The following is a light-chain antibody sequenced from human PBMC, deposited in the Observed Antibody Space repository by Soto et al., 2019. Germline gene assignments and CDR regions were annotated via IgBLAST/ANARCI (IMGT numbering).Light chain of an antibody. V-gene: IGKV1-5*03. J-gene: IGKJ1*01. CDR3: QPDFDYYRT. CDR2: KSS. Sequence: DIQMTQSPSTLSASVGDRVTITCRASQIIYTWLAWYQQKPGKAPKLLIYKSSTLEHGLPSRFSGSGSEIEFTLAVSGLQPDGFATYYCQPDFDYYRTFDQGTKVEV. CDR1: QIIYTW.